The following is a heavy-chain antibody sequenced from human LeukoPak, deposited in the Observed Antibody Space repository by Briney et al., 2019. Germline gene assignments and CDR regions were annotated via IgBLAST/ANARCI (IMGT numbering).Heavy chain of an antibody. CDR1: GFTFSSYA. D-gene: IGHD1-14*01. Sequence: GGSLRLSCAASGFTFSSYAMSWVRQAPGKGLEWVSTISNSDGSTYYADYVKGRFTISRDNSENTLYLQMNSLRAEDTAVYYCAKETGYLLWGQGTLVTVSS. CDR2: ISNSDGST. J-gene: IGHJ4*02. V-gene: IGHV3-23*01. CDR3: AKETGYLL.